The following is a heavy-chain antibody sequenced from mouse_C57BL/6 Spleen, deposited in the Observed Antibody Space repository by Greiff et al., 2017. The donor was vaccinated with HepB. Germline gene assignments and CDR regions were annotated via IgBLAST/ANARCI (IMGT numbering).Heavy chain of an antibody. D-gene: IGHD2-3*01. CDR1: GYTFTSYW. J-gene: IGHJ2*01. CDR2: IDPSDSET. Sequence: VQLQQPGAELVRPGSSVKLSCKASGYTFTSYWMHWVKQRPIQGLEWIGNIDPSDSETHYNQKFKDKATLTVDKSSSTAYMQLSSLTSEDSAVYYCARENFYDGYHFDYWGQGTTLTVSS. V-gene: IGHV1-52*01. CDR3: ARENFYDGYHFDY.